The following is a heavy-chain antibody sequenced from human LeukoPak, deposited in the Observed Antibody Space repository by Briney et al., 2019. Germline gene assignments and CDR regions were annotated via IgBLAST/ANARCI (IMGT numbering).Heavy chain of an antibody. J-gene: IGHJ4*02. CDR3: ARDVGPPGGFDS. CDR2: IIPVFGSA. D-gene: IGHD1-26*01. CDR1: GYTFSSYG. Sequence: SVKVSCKTSGYTFSSYGVSWVRQAPGQGLEWMGGIIPVFGSANFAQKFQGGVTITADESTSTAYMELSSLRSEDTAVYYCARDVGPPGGFDSWGQGTLVTVSS. V-gene: IGHV1-69*13.